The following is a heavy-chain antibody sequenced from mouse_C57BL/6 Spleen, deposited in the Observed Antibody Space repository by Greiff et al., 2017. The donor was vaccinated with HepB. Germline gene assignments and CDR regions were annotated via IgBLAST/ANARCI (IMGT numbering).Heavy chain of an antibody. D-gene: IGHD2-2*01. Sequence: EVQLQQSGAELVRPGASVKLSCTASGFNIKDDYMHWVKQRPEQGLEWIGWIDPENGDTEYASKFQGKATITADTSSNTAYLQLSSLTSEDTAVYYCTTRGLYLDYWGQGTTLTVSS. J-gene: IGHJ2*01. V-gene: IGHV14-4*01. CDR3: TTRGLYLDY. CDR2: IDPENGDT. CDR1: GFNIKDDY.